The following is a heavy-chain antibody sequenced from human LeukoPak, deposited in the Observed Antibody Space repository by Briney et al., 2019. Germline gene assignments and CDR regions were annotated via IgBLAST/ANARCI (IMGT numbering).Heavy chain of an antibody. Sequence: GGSLRLSCAASGFTFSSYEMNWVRQAPGKGLEWVSYISGSGSMIYYADSVKGRFTISRDNAKNSLYLQMNSLRAEDTAVYYCASHRPGDFDYWGQGTLVTVSS. J-gene: IGHJ4*02. CDR1: GFTFSSYE. CDR3: ASHRPGDFDY. D-gene: IGHD1-14*01. V-gene: IGHV3-48*03. CDR2: ISGSGSMI.